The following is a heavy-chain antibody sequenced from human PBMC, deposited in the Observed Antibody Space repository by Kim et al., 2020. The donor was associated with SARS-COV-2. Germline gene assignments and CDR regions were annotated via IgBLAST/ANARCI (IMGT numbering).Heavy chain of an antibody. CDR1: GYTFTDYG. D-gene: IGHD3-10*01. V-gene: IGHV1-18*01. Sequence: ASVKVSCKASGYTFTDYGFSWVRQAPGQGLEWMGWIDSDNGNTNYAQNLQGRVTMTADTSTSTAYMELMSLRSDDTAMYYCVRGHYGKIVEEYWGQGTLVTVTS. J-gene: IGHJ4*02. CDR2: IDSDNGNT. CDR3: VRGHYGKIVEEY.